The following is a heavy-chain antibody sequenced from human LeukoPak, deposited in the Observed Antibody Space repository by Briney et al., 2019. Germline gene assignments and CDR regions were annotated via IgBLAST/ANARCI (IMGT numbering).Heavy chain of an antibody. CDR1: GYTFTSYG. J-gene: IGHJ5*02. CDR3: ARVDYDSSGEEWFDP. V-gene: IGHV1-18*01. Sequence: ASVKVSCKASGYTFTSYGISWVRQAPGQGLEWMGWISAYNGNTNYVQKLQGRVTMTTDTSTSTAYMELRSLRSDDTAVYYCARVDYDSSGEEWFDPWGQGTLVTVSS. CDR2: ISAYNGNT. D-gene: IGHD3-22*01.